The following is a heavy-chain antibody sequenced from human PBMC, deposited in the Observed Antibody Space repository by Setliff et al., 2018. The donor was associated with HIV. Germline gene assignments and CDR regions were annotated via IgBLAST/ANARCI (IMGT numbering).Heavy chain of an antibody. Sequence: SETLSLTFAVYGGSFSGYYWSWIRQPPGKGLEWIGEINHSGSTNYNPSLRGRVTISLDKSQNQVSLKLRSVTAADTALYSCARHAKLGIGGNDVFDIWGQGTMVTVSS. CDR3: ARHAKLGIGGNDVFDI. CDR1: GGSFSGYY. V-gene: IGHV4-34*01. J-gene: IGHJ3*02. CDR2: INHSGST. D-gene: IGHD7-27*01.